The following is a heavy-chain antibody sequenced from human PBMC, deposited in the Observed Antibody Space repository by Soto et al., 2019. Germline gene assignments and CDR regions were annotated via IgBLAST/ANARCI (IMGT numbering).Heavy chain of an antibody. V-gene: IGHV4-30-2*01. CDR1: GGSISSGGYS. CDR2: MYHSGST. J-gene: IGHJ4*02. CDR3: ARVPLC. Sequence: SETLSLTCAVSGGSISSGGYSWSWIRQPPGKGLEWIGYMYHSGSTYYNPSLKSRVTISIDRSKNQFSLKLSSVTAADTAVYYCARVPLCWGQGTLVTVS.